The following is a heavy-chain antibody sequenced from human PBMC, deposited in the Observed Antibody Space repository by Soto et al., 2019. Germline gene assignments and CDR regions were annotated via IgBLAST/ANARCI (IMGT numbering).Heavy chain of an antibody. V-gene: IGHV3-21*01. Sequence: EVQLVESGGGLVKPGGSLRLSCAASGFTFSRYSMNWVRQAPGKGLEWVSAISSSSSYIEYAETVKGRVTITRDKAKNARYQKLNNLRAEDTAVYYCARDLKSGGDYTRSPWRYYYYGMDVWGQGTTVTASS. CDR3: ARDLKSGGDYTRSPWRYYYYGMDV. CDR1: GFTFSRYS. CDR2: ISSSSSYI. D-gene: IGHD4-17*01. J-gene: IGHJ6*01.